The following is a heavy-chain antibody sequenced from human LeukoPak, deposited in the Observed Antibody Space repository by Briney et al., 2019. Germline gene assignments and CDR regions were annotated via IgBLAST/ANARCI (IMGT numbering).Heavy chain of an antibody. J-gene: IGHJ4*02. CDR2: INHSGST. D-gene: IGHD1-14*01. CDR3: ARSGPKGPFDY. Sequence: PSETLSLTCAVYGGSFSGYYWSWIRQPPGKGLEWIGEINHSGSTNYNPSLKSRVTISVDTSKNQFSLKLSSVTAADTAVYYCARSGPKGPFDYWGQGTLVTVSS. CDR1: GGSFSGYY. V-gene: IGHV4-34*01.